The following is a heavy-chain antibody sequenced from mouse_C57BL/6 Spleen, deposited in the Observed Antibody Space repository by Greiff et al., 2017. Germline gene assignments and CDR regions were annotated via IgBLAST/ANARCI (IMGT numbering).Heavy chain of an antibody. Sequence: VQLQQSGPGLVAPSQSLSITCTVSGFSLTSYGVHWVRQPPGKGLEWLVVIWSDGSTTYNSALKSRLSISKDNSKSQVFLKMNSLQTDDTAMYXCARHEKGGPWFAYWGQGTLVTVSA. V-gene: IGHV2-6-1*01. CDR2: IWSDGST. CDR3: ARHEKGGPWFAY. J-gene: IGHJ3*01. CDR1: GFSLTSYG. D-gene: IGHD3-3*01.